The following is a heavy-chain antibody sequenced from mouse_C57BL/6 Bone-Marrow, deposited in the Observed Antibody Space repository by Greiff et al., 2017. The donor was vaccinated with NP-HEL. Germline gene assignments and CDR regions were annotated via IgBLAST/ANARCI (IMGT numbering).Heavy chain of an antibody. CDR2: INPNNGGT. CDR3: ARPAYYSNYGFAY. CDR1: GYTFNDYN. V-gene: IGHV1-18*01. D-gene: IGHD2-5*01. J-gene: IGHJ3*01. Sequence: VQLQQSGPELVKPGASVKIPCKASGYTFNDYNMDWVKQSPGKSLEWIGDINPNNGGTIYNQKFKGKATLTVDKSSSTAYMELRSLTSEDTAVYCCARPAYYSNYGFAYWGKGTLVTVSA.